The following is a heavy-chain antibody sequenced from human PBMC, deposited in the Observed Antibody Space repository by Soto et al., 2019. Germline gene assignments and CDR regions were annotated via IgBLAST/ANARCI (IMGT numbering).Heavy chain of an antibody. CDR2: ISGSGGST. V-gene: IGHV3-23*01. D-gene: IGHD5-18*01. J-gene: IGHJ4*02. Sequence: GGSLRLSCAASGFTFSSYAMSWVRQAPGKGLEWVSAISGSGGSTYYADSVKGRFTISRDNSKNTLYLQMNSLRAEDAAVYYCAKGMVAMVTEFDYWGQGTLVTVSS. CDR3: AKGMVAMVTEFDY. CDR1: GFTFSSYA.